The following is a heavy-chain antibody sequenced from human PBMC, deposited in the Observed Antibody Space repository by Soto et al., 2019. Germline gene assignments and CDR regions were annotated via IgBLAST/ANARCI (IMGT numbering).Heavy chain of an antibody. CDR2: IGTAGDT. J-gene: IGHJ5*02. Sequence: EVQLVESGGGLVQPGGSLRLSCAASGFTFSSYDMHWVRQATGKGLEWVSAIGTAGDTYYPGSVKGRLTISRENAKNYLYLQMNSLRAGDTAVYYCARATSTGYGGGFDPWGQGTLVTVSS. CDR1: GFTFSSYD. V-gene: IGHV3-13*01. D-gene: IGHD4-17*01. CDR3: ARATSTGYGGGFDP.